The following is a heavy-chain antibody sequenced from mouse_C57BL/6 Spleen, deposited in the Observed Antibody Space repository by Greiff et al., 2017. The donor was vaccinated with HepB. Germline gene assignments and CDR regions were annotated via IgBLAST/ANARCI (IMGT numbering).Heavy chain of an antibody. CDR3: ARLLDYFDY. V-gene: IGHV7-3*01. CDR1: GFTFTDYY. Sequence: EVKLVESGGGLVQPGGSLSLSCAASGFTFTDYYMSWVRQPPGKALEWLGFIRNKANGYTTEYSASVKGRFTISRDNSQSILYLQMNALRAEDSATYYCARLLDYFDYWGQGTTLTVSS. CDR2: IRNKANGYTT. J-gene: IGHJ2*01. D-gene: IGHD4-1*01.